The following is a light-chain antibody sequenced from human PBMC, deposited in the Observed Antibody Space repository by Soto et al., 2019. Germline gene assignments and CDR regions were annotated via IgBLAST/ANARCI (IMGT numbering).Light chain of an antibody. Sequence: QSALTQPASVSGSPGQSITISCTGTSSDVGSYNLVSWYQQHPGKAPKLMIYEVSKRPSGVSNRFSGSKSGNTASLTISGLQAEDETDYYCCSYAGSSLVVFGGGTKFTVL. CDR3: CSYAGSSLVV. J-gene: IGLJ2*01. CDR2: EVS. CDR1: SSDVGSYNL. V-gene: IGLV2-23*02.